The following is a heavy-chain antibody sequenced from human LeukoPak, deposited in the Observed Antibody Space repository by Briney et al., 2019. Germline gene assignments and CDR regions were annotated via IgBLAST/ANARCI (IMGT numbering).Heavy chain of an antibody. J-gene: IGHJ6*02. CDR1: GSTLTELS. D-gene: IGHD3-10*01. Sequence: SVKVSCKVSGSTLTELSMHWVRQAPGQGLEWMGRIIPILGIANYAQKFQGRVTITADKSTSTAYMELSSLRSEDTAVYYCARDAYYYGSASDYYGMDVWGQGTTVTVSS. V-gene: IGHV1-69*04. CDR3: ARDAYYYGSASDYYGMDV. CDR2: IIPILGIA.